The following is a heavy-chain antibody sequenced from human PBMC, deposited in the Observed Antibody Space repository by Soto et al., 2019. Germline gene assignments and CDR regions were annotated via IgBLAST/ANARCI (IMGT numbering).Heavy chain of an antibody. Sequence: QVQLVQSGAEVEKPGSSVKVSRKASGGTFSSYAISWVRQAPGQGLEWMGGIIPIFGTANYAQKLQGRVTITADESTSTAYMELSSLRSEDTAVYYCASLGEMATILNYYYGMDVWGQGTTVTVSS. CDR3: ASLGEMATILNYYYGMDV. V-gene: IGHV1-69*01. J-gene: IGHJ6*02. CDR1: GGTFSSYA. D-gene: IGHD5-12*01. CDR2: IIPIFGTA.